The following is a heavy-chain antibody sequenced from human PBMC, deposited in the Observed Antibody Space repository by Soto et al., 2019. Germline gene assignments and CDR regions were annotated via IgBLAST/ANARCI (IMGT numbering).Heavy chain of an antibody. V-gene: IGHV1-18*01. CDR1: GYTFTSYG. CDR3: ARGYIVATIDKYWYFDL. CDR2: ISAYNGNT. J-gene: IGHJ2*01. Sequence: GASVKVSCKASGYTFTSYGISWVRQAPGQGLEWMGWISAYNGNTNYAQKLQGRVTMTTDTSTSTAYMELRSSVTAADTAVYYCARGYIVATIDKYWYFDLWGRGTLVTVSS. D-gene: IGHD5-12*01.